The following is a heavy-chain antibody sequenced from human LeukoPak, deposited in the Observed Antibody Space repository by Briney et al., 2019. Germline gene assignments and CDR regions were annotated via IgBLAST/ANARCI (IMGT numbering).Heavy chain of an antibody. CDR3: ARAQEVVPAAYDNWFDP. CDR1: GGSISSYY. CDR2: INHSGST. V-gene: IGHV4-34*01. J-gene: IGHJ5*02. D-gene: IGHD2-2*01. Sequence: SETLSLTCTVSGGSISSYYWSWIRQPPGKGLEWIGEINHSGSTNYNPSLKSRVTISVDTSKNQFSLKLSSVTAADTAVYYCARAQEVVPAAYDNWFDPWGQGTLVTVSS.